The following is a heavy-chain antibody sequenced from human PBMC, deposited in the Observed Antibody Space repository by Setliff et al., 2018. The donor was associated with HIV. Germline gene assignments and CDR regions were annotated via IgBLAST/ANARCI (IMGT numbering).Heavy chain of an antibody. CDR1: GFTFISYG. Sequence: GGSLRLSCAVSGFTFISYGMYWVRQAPGKGLEWVSYISSSSSYTHYADSVKGRFTISRDNVKNSLYLQMNSLRAEDTAVYYCAREGIAAAGSYSYGFGQIDYWGQGTLVTVSS. J-gene: IGHJ4*02. CDR2: ISSSSSYT. V-gene: IGHV3-21*01. D-gene: IGHD6-13*01. CDR3: AREGIAAAGSYSYGFGQIDY.